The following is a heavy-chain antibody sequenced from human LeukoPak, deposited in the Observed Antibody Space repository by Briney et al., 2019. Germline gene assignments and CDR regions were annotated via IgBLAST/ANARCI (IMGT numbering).Heavy chain of an antibody. CDR1: GFTFSSYE. Sequence: GSLRLSCAASGFTFSSYEMNWVRQAPGKGLEWVSYISSSGSTRYYADSVKGRFTISRDNAKKSLFLQMNSLRAEDTAVYYCARQGGGGISLDYWGQGTLVTVSS. J-gene: IGHJ4*02. D-gene: IGHD2-15*01. V-gene: IGHV3-48*03. CDR3: ARQGGGGISLDY. CDR2: ISSSGSTR.